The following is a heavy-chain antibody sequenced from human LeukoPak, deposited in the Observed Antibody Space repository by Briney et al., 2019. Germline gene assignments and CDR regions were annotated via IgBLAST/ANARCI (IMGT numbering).Heavy chain of an antibody. Sequence: SETLSLTCTVYGGSFSGYYWSWIRQPPGKGLEWIGEINHSGSTNYNPSLKSRVTISVDTSKNQFSLKLSSVTAADTAVYYCARAGGPTYSSSSYVLWLMLDYWGQGTLVTVSS. D-gene: IGHD6-13*01. CDR2: INHSGST. J-gene: IGHJ4*02. V-gene: IGHV4-34*01. CDR3: ARAGGPTYSSSSYVLWLMLDY. CDR1: GGSFSGYY.